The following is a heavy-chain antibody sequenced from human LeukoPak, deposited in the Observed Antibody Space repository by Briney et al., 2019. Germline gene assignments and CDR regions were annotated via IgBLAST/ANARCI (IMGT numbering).Heavy chain of an antibody. CDR3: ARADSSGYYLDY. CDR2: IIPIFGTA. CDR1: GYTFTSYY. J-gene: IGHJ4*02. Sequence: SVKVSCKASGYTFTSYYMHWVRQAPGQGLEWMGGIIPIFGTANYAQKFQGRVTITADKSTSTAYMELSSLRSEDTAVYYCARADSSGYYLDYWGQGTLVTVSS. V-gene: IGHV1-69*06. D-gene: IGHD3-22*01.